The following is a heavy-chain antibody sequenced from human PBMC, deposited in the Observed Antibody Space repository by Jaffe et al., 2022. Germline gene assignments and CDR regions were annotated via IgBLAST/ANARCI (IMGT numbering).Heavy chain of an antibody. D-gene: IGHD3-3*01. CDR2: INTNTGNP. CDR3: ARVGVGVRYYDFWSGYSYNWFDP. J-gene: IGHJ5*02. Sequence: QVQLVQSGSELKKPGASVKVSCKASGYTFTSYAMNWVRQAPGQGLEWMGWINTNTGNPTYAQGFTGRFVFSLDTSVSTAYLQISSLKAEDTAVYYCARVGVGVRYYDFWSGYSYNWFDPWGQGTLVTVSS. CDR1: GYTFTSYA. V-gene: IGHV7-4-1*02.